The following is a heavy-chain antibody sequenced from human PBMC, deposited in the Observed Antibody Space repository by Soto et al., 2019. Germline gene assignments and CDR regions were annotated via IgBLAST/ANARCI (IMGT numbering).Heavy chain of an antibody. CDR2: IYYSGST. J-gene: IGHJ4*02. Sequence: SETLSLTCTVSGGSISSGGYYWSWIRQHPGKGLEWIGYIYYSGSTYYNPSLKSRVTISVDTSKNQFSLKLSSVTAADTAVYYCARGLQNYYGSGRRFDYWGQGTLVTVSS. D-gene: IGHD3-10*01. V-gene: IGHV4-31*03. CDR1: GGSISSGGYY. CDR3: ARGLQNYYGSGRRFDY.